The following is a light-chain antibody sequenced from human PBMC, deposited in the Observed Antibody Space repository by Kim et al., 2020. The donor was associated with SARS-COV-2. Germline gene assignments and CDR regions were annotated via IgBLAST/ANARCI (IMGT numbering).Light chain of an antibody. CDR2: QDS. J-gene: IGLJ2*01. Sequence: SYELTQPPSVSVSPGQTASITCSGDKLGDKYACWYQQKPGQSPVLVIYQDSKRPSGFPERFSGSNSGNTATLTISGTQAMDEADYYCQAWDSGTGVFGGG. V-gene: IGLV3-1*01. CDR3: QAWDSGTGV. CDR1: KLGDKY.